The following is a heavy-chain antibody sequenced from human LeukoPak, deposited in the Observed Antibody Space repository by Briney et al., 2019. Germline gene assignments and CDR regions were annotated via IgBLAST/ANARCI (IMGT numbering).Heavy chain of an antibody. Sequence: SETLSLTCAVYGGSFSGYYWSWIRQSPGKGLEWIGEITHSGSTNYNPSLKSRVTISVDTSKNQFSLKLSSVTAADTAVYYCARGRYEFNYWGQGTLVTVSS. CDR2: ITHSGST. CDR1: GGSFSGYY. CDR3: ARGRYEFNY. J-gene: IGHJ4*02. D-gene: IGHD3/OR15-3a*01. V-gene: IGHV4-34*01.